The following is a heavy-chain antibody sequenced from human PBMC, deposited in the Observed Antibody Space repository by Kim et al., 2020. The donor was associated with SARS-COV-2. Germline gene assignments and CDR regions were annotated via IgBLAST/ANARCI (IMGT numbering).Heavy chain of an antibody. CDR1: GGSFSGYY. D-gene: IGHD6-19*01. J-gene: IGHJ5*02. CDR2: INHSGST. V-gene: IGHV4-34*01. Sequence: SETLSLTCAVYGGSFSGYYWNWIRQPPGKGLEWIGEINHSGSTNYNPSLKSRVTISVDTSKNQFSLKLSSVTAADTAVYYCARSGAVAGTGGNWFDPWG. CDR3: ARSGAVAGTGGNWFDP.